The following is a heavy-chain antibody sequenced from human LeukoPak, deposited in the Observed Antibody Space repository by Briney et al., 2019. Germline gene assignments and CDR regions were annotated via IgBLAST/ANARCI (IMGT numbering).Heavy chain of an antibody. J-gene: IGHJ4*02. CDR2: IIPILGIA. V-gene: IGHV1-69*04. D-gene: IGHD3-22*01. CDR3: AADYYDSSGYLPY. Sequence: SVKVSCKASGGTFSSYAISWVRQAPGQGLEWMGRIIPILGIANYAQKFQGRVTITADKSTSTAYMELSSLRSEDTAVYYCAADYYDSSGYLPYWGQGTLVTVSS. CDR1: GGTFSSYA.